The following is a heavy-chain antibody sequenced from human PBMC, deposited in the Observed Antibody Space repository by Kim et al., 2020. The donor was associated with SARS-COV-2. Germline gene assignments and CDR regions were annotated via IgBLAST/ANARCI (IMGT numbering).Heavy chain of an antibody. CDR1: GFTFSDHY. CDR2: TRNKANSYTT. Sequence: GGSLRLSCAVSGFTFSDHYMDWVRQAPGKGLEWVGRTRNKANSYTTEYAASVKGRFTISRDDSKNSLYLQMNSLKTEDTAVYYCAREAPRIAAGGYYYYYYYMDVWGKGTTVTVSS. D-gene: IGHD6-13*01. V-gene: IGHV3-72*01. CDR3: AREAPRIAAGGYYYYYYYMDV. J-gene: IGHJ6*03.